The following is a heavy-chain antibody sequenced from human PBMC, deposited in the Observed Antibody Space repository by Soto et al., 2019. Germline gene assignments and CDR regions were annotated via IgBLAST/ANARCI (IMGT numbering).Heavy chain of an antibody. V-gene: IGHV4-34*01. CDR3: ARLIVVVPYYYYYMDV. CDR2: INHSGST. D-gene: IGHD2-15*01. J-gene: IGHJ6*03. CDR1: GGSFSGYY. Sequence: SQTLSLTCAVYGGSFSGYYWSWIRQPPGKGLEWIGEINHSGSTNYNPSLKSRVTISVDTSKNQFSLKLSSVTAADTAVYYCARLIVVVPYYYYYMDVWGKGTTVTVSS.